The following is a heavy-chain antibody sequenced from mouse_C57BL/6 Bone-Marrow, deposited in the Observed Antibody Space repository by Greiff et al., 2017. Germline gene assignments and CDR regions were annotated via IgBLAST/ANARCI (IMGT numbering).Heavy chain of an antibody. J-gene: IGHJ3*01. CDR1: GFTFSSYG. CDR2: ISNGGCYT. D-gene: IGHD1-1*01. CDR3: ARRRDYGSGFAY. V-gene: IGHV5-6*02. Sequence: EVKLVESGGDLVKPGGSLKLSCAASGFTFSSYGMSWVRQTPDKRLEWVATISNGGCYTYYPDSVKGRFTISRDNSNNTLYLQMSSLKSEDTAVYFCARRRDYGSGFAYWDRGTVVTVSA.